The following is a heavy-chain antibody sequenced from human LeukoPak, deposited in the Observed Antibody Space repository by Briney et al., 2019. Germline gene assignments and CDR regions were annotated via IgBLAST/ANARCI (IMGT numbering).Heavy chain of an antibody. CDR2: INPNSGGT. Sequence: AASVKVSCKASGYTLTGYYMHWVRQAPGQGLEWMGRINPNSGGTNYAQKFQGRVTMTRDTSISTAYMELSRLRSDDTAVYYCARDRAYYDIHYWGQGTLVTVSS. CDR3: ARDRAYYDIHY. D-gene: IGHD3-9*01. CDR1: GYTLTGYY. V-gene: IGHV1-2*06. J-gene: IGHJ4*02.